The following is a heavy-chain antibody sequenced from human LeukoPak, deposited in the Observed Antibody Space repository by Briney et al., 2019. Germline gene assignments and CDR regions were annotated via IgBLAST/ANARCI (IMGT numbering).Heavy chain of an antibody. J-gene: IGHJ4*02. V-gene: IGHV1-69*05. CDR1: GGTFSSYA. D-gene: IGHD6-19*01. CDR2: IIPIFGTA. CDR3: ARAVAGTAGVDY. Sequence: SVKVSCKASGGTFSSYAISWVRQAPGQGLEWMGGIIPIFGTANYAQKFQGRVTMTTDTSTSTAYMELRSLRSDDTAVYYCARAVAGTAGVDYWGQGTLVTVSS.